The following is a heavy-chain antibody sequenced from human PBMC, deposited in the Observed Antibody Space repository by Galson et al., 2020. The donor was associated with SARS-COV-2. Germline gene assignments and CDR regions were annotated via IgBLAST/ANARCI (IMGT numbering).Heavy chain of an antibody. CDR3: ARDERYCATISCFNWFDP. CDR1: GYSISSGYY. V-gene: IGHV4-38-2*02. CDR2: VYHSGGT. Sequence: SETLSLTCTVSGYSISSGYYWGWIRQPPGKGLEWIGSVYHSGGTYYNPSLKSRVTISIDTSKNQVSLKLDSVTATDTAVYYCARDERYCATISCFNWFDPWGQGILVTVSS. J-gene: IGHJ5*02. D-gene: IGHD5-12*01.